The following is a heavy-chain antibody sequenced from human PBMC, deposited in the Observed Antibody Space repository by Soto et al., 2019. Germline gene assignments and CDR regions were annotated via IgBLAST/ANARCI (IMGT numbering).Heavy chain of an antibody. D-gene: IGHD6-19*01. CDR3: ARSLSVAVPDTRNMDV. J-gene: IGHJ6*02. CDR2: INPNTGGT. V-gene: IGHV1-2*04. Sequence: GASVKASCKTSGNNFIGYYINWVRQAPGQRLEGTGWINPNTGGTNYAQKLQGWVTVTRDTSISTAYMELTRLTSDDTAVYYCARSLSVAVPDTRNMDVWGQGTTVTVSS. CDR1: GNNFIGYY.